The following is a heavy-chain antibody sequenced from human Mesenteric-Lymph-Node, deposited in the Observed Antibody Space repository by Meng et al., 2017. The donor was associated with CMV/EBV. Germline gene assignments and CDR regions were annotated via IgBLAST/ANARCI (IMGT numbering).Heavy chain of an antibody. D-gene: IGHD3-3*01. J-gene: IGHJ6*02. Sequence: GESLKISCVGSGLTFSSYAMHWVRPAPGKGLEWVEFIRYDGAYKYYADSVRGRFTISRDNSKNTLYLEMSSLRPEDTAVYYCARGHKAIYGVLYYYGLDVWGQGTTVTVSS. CDR3: ARGHKAIYGVLYYYGLDV. CDR2: IRYDGAYK. CDR1: GLTFSSYA. V-gene: IGHV3-30*02.